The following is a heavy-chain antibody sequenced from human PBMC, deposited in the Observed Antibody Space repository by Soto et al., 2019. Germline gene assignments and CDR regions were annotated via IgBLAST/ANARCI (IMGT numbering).Heavy chain of an antibody. D-gene: IGHD3-9*01. CDR3: ARAMYAYYDILTGYETTFDP. CDR1: GYTFTSYD. V-gene: IGHV1-8*01. J-gene: IGHJ5*02. CDR2: MNPNSGNT. Sequence: ASVKVSCKASGYTFTSYDINWVRQATGQGLEWKGWMNPNSGNTGYAQKFQGRVTMTRNTSISTAYMELSSLRSEDTAVYYCARAMYAYYDILTGYETTFDPWGQGTLVTVSS.